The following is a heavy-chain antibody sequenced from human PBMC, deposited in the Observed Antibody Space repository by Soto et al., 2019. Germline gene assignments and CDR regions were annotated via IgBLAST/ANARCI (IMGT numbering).Heavy chain of an antibody. CDR2: INPSGGST. CDR1: GYTFTSYY. Sequence: VKVSCKASGYTFTSYYMHWVRQAPGQGLEWMGIINPSGGSTSYAQKFQGRVTMTRDTSTSTVYMELSSLRSEDTAVYYCARGYYDSSGYYTAGSQFDYWGQGTLVTVSS. CDR3: ARGYYDSSGYYTAGSQFDY. V-gene: IGHV1-46*01. J-gene: IGHJ4*02. D-gene: IGHD3-22*01.